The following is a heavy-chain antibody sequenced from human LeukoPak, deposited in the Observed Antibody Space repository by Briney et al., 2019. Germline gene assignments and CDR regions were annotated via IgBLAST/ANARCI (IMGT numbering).Heavy chain of an antibody. CDR2: INPNSGGT. D-gene: IGHD4-17*01. J-gene: IGHJ4*02. Sequence: ASVKVSCKASGYTFTGYYMHWVRQAPGQGLEWMGWINPNSGGTNYAQNFQGRVTMTRDTSISTAYMELRSLRSDDTAVYYCARLISELDYGDYAMPGYFDYWGQGTLVTVSS. CDR1: GYTFTGYY. CDR3: ARLISELDYGDYAMPGYFDY. V-gene: IGHV1-2*02.